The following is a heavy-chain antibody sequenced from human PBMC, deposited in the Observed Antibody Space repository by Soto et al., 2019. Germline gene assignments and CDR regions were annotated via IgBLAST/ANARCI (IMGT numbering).Heavy chain of an antibody. V-gene: IGHV3-23*01. CDR3: AKVASDQYYDFWSGRPIFFDY. J-gene: IGHJ4*02. CDR2: ISGSGGST. Sequence: LRLSCAASGFTFSSYAMSWVRQAPGKGLEWVSAISGSGGSTYYADSVKGRFTISRDNSKNTLYLQMNSLRAEDTAVYYCAKVASDQYYDFWSGRPIFFDYWGPGTLVTVSS. CDR1: GFTFSSYA. D-gene: IGHD3-3*01.